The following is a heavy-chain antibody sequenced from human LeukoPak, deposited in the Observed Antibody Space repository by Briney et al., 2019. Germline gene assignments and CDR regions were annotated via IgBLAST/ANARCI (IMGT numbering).Heavy chain of an antibody. Sequence: PSETLSLTCAVYGGSFSGYYWSWIRQPPGKGLEWIGEINHSGSTNYNPSLKSRVTISVHTSKNQFSLRLSSVTAADTAVYYCARGLEADYVWGTYPFPDYWGQGTLVTVSS. V-gene: IGHV4-34*01. CDR1: GGSFSGYY. D-gene: IGHD3-16*01. CDR2: INHSGST. CDR3: ARGLEADYVWGTYPFPDY. J-gene: IGHJ4*02.